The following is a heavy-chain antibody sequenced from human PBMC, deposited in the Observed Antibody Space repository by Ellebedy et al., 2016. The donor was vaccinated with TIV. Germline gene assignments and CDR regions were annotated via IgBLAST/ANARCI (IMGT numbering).Heavy chain of an antibody. CDR3: AKDPRSTYCTSTNCYLSDYFDY. D-gene: IGHD2-2*01. CDR2: ISYDGSNI. J-gene: IGHJ4*02. V-gene: IGHV3-30*18. Sequence: GGSLRLXXAASGFTFGSSAMHWVRQDPGKGLEWVSLISYDGSNISYADSVKGRFTISRDNSKNTLYLQMNSLRADDTAVYYCAKDPRSTYCTSTNCYLSDYFDYWGQGTLVTVSS. CDR1: GFTFGSSA.